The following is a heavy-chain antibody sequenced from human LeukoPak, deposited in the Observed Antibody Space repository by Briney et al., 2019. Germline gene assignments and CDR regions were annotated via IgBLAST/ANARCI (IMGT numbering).Heavy chain of an antibody. CDR1: GGSISSYY. CDR2: IYYSGST. Sequence: SETLSLTCTVSGGSISSYYWSWIRQPPGKGLGGIGYIYYSGSTNYNPSLKSRVTISVDTSKNQFSLKLSSVTAADTAVYYCARAGRPSSSFFGYWGQGTLVTVSS. V-gene: IGHV4-59*01. J-gene: IGHJ4*02. CDR3: ARAGRPSSSFFGY. D-gene: IGHD6-6*01.